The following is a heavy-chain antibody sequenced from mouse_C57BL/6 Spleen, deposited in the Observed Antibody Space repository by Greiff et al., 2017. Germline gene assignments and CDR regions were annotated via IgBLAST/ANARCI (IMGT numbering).Heavy chain of an antibody. D-gene: IGHD1-1*01. Sequence: QVQLQQPGAELVKPGASVKMSCKASGYTFTSYWITWVKQRPGQGLEWIGDIYPGSGSTNYNEKFKSKATLTVDTSSSTAYMQLSSLTSEDSAVYYCARSPLITTVVNYAMGDWGQGTSVTVA. V-gene: IGHV1-55*01. J-gene: IGHJ4*01. CDR1: GYTFTSYW. CDR2: IYPGSGST. CDR3: ARSPLITTVVNYAMGD.